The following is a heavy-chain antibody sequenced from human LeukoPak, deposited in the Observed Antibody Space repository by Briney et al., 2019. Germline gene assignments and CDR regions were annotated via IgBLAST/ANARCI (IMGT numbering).Heavy chain of an antibody. Sequence: GSLRLSCTASGFTFGDYAMSWVRQAPGKGLEWVGFIRSKAYGGTTEYAASVKGRFTISRDDSKSIAYLQMNSLKTEDTAVYYCTRCSGGSCYLQFDYWGQGTLVTVSS. V-gene: IGHV3-49*04. J-gene: IGHJ4*02. D-gene: IGHD2-15*01. CDR2: IRSKAYGGTT. CDR3: TRCSGGSCYLQFDY. CDR1: GFTFGDYA.